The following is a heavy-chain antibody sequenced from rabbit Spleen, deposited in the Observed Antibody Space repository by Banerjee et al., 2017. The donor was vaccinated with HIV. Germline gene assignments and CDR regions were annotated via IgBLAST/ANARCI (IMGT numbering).Heavy chain of an antibody. V-gene: IGHV1S45*01. CDR2: IYVGSGGGT. D-gene: IGHD2-1*01. J-gene: IGHJ4*01. CDR3: GRAGEGGYGYLDL. CDR1: GFDFSSYY. Sequence: EQLKESGGGLVQPGGSLKLSCKGSGFDFSSYYMSWVRQAPGKGLEWIACIYVGSGGGTKYASWAKGRFTISKTSSTTVTLEMTSLTVADTATFFCGRAGEGGYGYLDLWGPGTLVTVS.